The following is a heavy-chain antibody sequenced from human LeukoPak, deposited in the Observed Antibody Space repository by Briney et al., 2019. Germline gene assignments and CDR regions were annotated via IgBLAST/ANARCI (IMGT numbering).Heavy chain of an antibody. V-gene: IGHV3-74*01. J-gene: IGHJ4*02. Sequence: GGSLTLSCAASGFTFSIYWMHWVRQAPGKGLVWVSRICSYGSSTSYADSVKGRYTISRDNAKNTLYLQMTSLGAEDTAVYYCARDLFVSSFLLDYWGQGTLVTVSS. CDR1: GFTFSIYW. CDR3: ARDLFVSSFLLDY. D-gene: IGHD6-13*01. CDR2: ICSYGSST.